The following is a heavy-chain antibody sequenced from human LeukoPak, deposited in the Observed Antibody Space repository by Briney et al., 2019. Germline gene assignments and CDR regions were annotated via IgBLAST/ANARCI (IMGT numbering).Heavy chain of an antibody. Sequence: ASVKVSCKASGYTFTSYGISWVRQAPGQGLEWMGWISAYNGNTDYAQKLQGRVTMTTDTSTSTAYMELRSLRSDDTAVYYCAKCPTRYSGYDSWGQGTLVTVSS. CDR2: ISAYNGNT. D-gene: IGHD5-12*01. CDR1: GYTFTSYG. V-gene: IGHV1-18*01. J-gene: IGHJ5*02. CDR3: AKCPTRYSGYDS.